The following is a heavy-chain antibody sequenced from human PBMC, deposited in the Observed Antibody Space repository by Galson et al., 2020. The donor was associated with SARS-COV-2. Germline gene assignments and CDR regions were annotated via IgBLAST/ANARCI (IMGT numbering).Heavy chain of an antibody. Sequence: ASVKVSCKASGYTFTSYGISWVRQAPGQGLEWMGWISAYNGNTNYAQKLQGRVTMTTDTSTSTAYMELRSLRSDDTAVYYCARDVRDDFWSGWGLIKIDYWGQGTLVTVSS. J-gene: IGHJ4*02. D-gene: IGHD3-3*01. CDR1: GYTFTSYG. CDR3: ARDVRDDFWSGWGLIKIDY. CDR2: ISAYNGNT. V-gene: IGHV1-18*01.